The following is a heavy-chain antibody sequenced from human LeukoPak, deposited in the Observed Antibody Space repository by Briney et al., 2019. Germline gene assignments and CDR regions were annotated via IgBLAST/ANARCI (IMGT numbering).Heavy chain of an antibody. D-gene: IGHD1-26*01. Sequence: SETLSLTCAVSGNSISNTYYWGWIRQPPGKELEWIGSIYNSGSTHYNPSLKSRVTISVDTSKNQFSLKLSSVTAADTAVYYCARKSSGNSFDYWGQGTLVTVSS. CDR2: IYNSGST. J-gene: IGHJ4*02. CDR1: GNSISNTYY. V-gene: IGHV4-38-2*01. CDR3: ARKSSGNSFDY.